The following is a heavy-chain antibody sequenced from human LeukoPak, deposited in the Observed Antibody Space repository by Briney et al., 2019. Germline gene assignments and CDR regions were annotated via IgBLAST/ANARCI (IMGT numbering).Heavy chain of an antibody. D-gene: IGHD3-10*01. CDR1: GFTFRNYW. Sequence: GGSLRLSCAASGFTFRNYWMGWVRQAPGKGLEWVSSISSSSSYIYYADSVKGRFTISRDNAKDSLYLQMNSLRAEDTAVYYCARVRGVIVGMDVWGQGTTVTVSS. V-gene: IGHV3-21*01. J-gene: IGHJ6*02. CDR3: ARVRGVIVGMDV. CDR2: ISSSSSYI.